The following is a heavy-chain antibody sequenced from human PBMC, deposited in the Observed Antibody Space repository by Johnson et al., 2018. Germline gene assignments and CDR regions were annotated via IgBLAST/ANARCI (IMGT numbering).Heavy chain of an antibody. V-gene: IGHV3-11*04. CDR3: ARDRGGYCDAFDF. J-gene: IGHJ3*01. CDR2: ITSGGTAI. Sequence: QVQLVESGGGLVKPGGSLRLSCAASGFTFSDYYMSWNRQAPGKGLEWISHITSGGTAIYYADSVKGRFTISRESAKNSLDLQTNSLRAEDTAVYYCARDRGGYCDAFDFWGQGTMVTVAS. CDR1: GFTFSDYY. D-gene: IGHD2-8*02.